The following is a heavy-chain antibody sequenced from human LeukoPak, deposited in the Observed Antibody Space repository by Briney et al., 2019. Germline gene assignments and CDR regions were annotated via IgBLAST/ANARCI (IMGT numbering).Heavy chain of an antibody. J-gene: IGHJ4*02. CDR1: GYTFTDYY. D-gene: IGHD6-6*01. V-gene: IGHV1-2*02. CDR2: INPNSGDT. CDR3: AREDSSSWAIDF. Sequence: ASVKVSCKASGYTFTDYYMHWVRLAPGQGLEWMGWINPNSGDTNYAEKFQGRVTMTRDTSISTAYMEVSSPRSDDTAVYYCAREDSSSWAIDFWGQGTLVTVSS.